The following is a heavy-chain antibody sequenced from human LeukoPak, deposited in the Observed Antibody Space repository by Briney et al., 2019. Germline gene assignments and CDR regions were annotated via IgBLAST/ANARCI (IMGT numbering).Heavy chain of an antibody. V-gene: IGHV3-48*01. D-gene: IGHD1-26*01. CDR1: GFTFSSYN. CDR3: ATESGTYSGTCFDY. Sequence: LPGGSLRLSCAASGFTFSSYNMNWVRQAPGKGLEWVSYISSSSNTLYYADSVKGRFTISRDNAKTSLYLQMSSLRAEDTAVYYCATESGTYSGTCFDYWGQGALVTVSS. J-gene: IGHJ4*02. CDR2: ISSSSNTL.